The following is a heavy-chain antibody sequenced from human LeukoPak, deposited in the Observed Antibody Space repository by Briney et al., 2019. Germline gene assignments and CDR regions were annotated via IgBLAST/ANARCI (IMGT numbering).Heavy chain of an antibody. CDR1: GFTFSSYG. D-gene: IGHD1-7*01. CDR2: IWYDGSNK. V-gene: IGHV3-33*01. J-gene: IGHJ5*01. CDR3: ARARNCDS. Sequence: PGRSLRLSCAASGFTFSSYGMHWVRRAPGKGLEWVAVIWYDGSNKYYADSVKGRFTISRDTSKNTLYLQMNSLRGEDTAVYYCARARNCDSWGQGTLVTVSS.